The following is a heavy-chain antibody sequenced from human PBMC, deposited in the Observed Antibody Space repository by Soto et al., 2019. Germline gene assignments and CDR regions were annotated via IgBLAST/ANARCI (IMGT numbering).Heavy chain of an antibody. D-gene: IGHD3-10*01. CDR2: ISGSASST. CDR1: GFTFSSHA. Sequence: PGGSLRLSCAASGFTFSSHAMSWVRQTPGKGLEYFSGISGSASSTYYADSVKGRFTISRDNSKNTLYLQMNSLRAEDTAIYYCAKDLALTMLRGVNDFWGQGTLVTVSS. J-gene: IGHJ4*02. V-gene: IGHV3-23*01. CDR3: AKDLALTMLRGVNDF.